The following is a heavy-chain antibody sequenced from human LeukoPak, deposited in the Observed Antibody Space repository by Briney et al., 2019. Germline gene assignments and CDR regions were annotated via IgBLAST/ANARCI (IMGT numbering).Heavy chain of an antibody. CDR3: ARGPRYSFY. CDR1: GFTFSSYW. CDR2: INGDGGST. Sequence: GGSLRLPCVASGFTFSSYWIHWVRQAPGKGLVWVSRINGDGGSTDYADSVKGRFTISRDNAKNTLYLQMNSLRAEDTAVYYCARGPRYSFYWGQGTLVSVSS. V-gene: IGHV3-74*01. J-gene: IGHJ4*02. D-gene: IGHD6-13*01.